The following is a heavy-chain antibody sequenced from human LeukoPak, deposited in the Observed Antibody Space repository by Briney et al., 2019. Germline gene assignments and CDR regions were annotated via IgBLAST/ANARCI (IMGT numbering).Heavy chain of an antibody. CDR3: ARDLGGNWFDP. CDR1: GFTFSSYE. J-gene: IGHJ5*02. V-gene: IGHV3-48*03. Sequence: PGGSLRLSCAASGFTFSSYEMNWVRQAPGKGLEWVSYISSSGSTIYYADSVKGRFTISRDNAKNSLYLQMNSLRAEDTAVYYCARDLGGNWFDPWGQGTLVTVSS. CDR2: ISSSGSTI.